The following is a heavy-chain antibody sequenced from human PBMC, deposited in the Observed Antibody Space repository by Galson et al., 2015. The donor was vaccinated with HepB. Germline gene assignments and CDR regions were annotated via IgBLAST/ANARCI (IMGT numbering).Heavy chain of an antibody. D-gene: IGHD6-19*01. CDR1: GYTFTTYA. Sequence: SVKVSCKASGYTFTTYAMHWVRQAPGQRLEWMGWINAGNGNTKYSQNLQGRVTITRDTTANTVYMELSSLRSEDTAVYYCARYIIGWFGFDYWGQGTLVTVSS. CDR3: ARYIIGWFGFDY. CDR2: INAGNGNT. V-gene: IGHV1-3*01. J-gene: IGHJ4*02.